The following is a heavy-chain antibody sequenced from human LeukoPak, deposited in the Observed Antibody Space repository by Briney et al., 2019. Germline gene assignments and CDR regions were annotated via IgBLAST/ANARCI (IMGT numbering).Heavy chain of an antibody. D-gene: IGHD2-15*01. CDR2: INQDGSGT. CDR3: ARTIAAKSNWFDP. J-gene: IGHJ5*02. Sequence: GGSLRLSCAASGFTFSTYWMTWVRQAPGKGLEWVANINQDGSGTYYVDSVKGRFTSSRDNAKNSLDLQMNSLRAEDTAVYYCARTIAAKSNWFDPWGQGTLVTVSS. V-gene: IGHV3-7*05. CDR1: GFTFSTYW.